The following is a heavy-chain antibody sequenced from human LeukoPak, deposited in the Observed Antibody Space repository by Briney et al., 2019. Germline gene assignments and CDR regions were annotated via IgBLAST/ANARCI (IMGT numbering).Heavy chain of an antibody. Sequence: GGTLRLSCAVSGFTFSTDSMHWVCIPPGKGQVLVSRVSADGSSTTSADPAKGRFTISRDNAKNTLYLQMNSLRAEDTAIYYCARGPINSNPGTWGQGTLVTVSS. V-gene: IGHV3-74*01. D-gene: IGHD2/OR15-2a*01. CDR3: ARGPINSNPGT. CDR2: VSADGSST. CDR1: GFTFSTDS. J-gene: IGHJ5*02.